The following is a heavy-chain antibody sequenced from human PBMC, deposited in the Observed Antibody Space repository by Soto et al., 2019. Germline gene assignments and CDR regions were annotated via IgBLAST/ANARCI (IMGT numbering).Heavy chain of an antibody. Sequence: QVQLVQSGAEVKKPGASVKVSCQASGYAFSNNDISWVRQGTGQGLEWMGWMNPNSGNGGYAQKFQGRVTMTRDTSTSTPYMELSSLTSADTAIYYCARMATSGTLNWFDPWGQGTLVTVSS. J-gene: IGHJ5*02. CDR1: GYAFSNND. V-gene: IGHV1-8*01. CDR3: ARMATSGTLNWFDP. CDR2: MNPNSGNG.